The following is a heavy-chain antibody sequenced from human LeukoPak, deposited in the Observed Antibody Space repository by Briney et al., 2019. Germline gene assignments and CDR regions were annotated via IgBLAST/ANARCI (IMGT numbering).Heavy chain of an antibody. CDR2: MTNSGST. D-gene: IGHD6-13*01. J-gene: IGHJ4*02. Sequence: SETRSLTCTVSGGSISSSSYYWGWIRQSPGKGLEWIGTMTNSGSTYYNPSLKSRVTISGDTAKNQFSLKLSSVTAADTAVYYCARRSQAAAGRGIDYWGQGTLVTVSS. CDR1: GGSISSSSYY. V-gene: IGHV4-39*01. CDR3: ARRSQAAAGRGIDY.